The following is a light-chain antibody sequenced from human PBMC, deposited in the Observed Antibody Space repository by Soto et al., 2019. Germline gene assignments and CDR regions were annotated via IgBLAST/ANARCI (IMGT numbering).Light chain of an antibody. V-gene: IGLV2-14*01. Sequence: QSALTQPASVSGSPGQSITISCTGTSSDVGGSNYVSWYQHHPGKAPKLMIYEVSNRPSGVSNRFSGSKSGNTASLTISGIQAEDEAEYYCSSYTSSSTLYVFGTGTKLTVL. J-gene: IGLJ1*01. CDR1: SSDVGGSNY. CDR2: EVS. CDR3: SSYTSSSTLYV.